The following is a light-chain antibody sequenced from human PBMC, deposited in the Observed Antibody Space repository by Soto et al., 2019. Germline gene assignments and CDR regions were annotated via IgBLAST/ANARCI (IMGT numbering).Light chain of an antibody. CDR1: QSVGNF. V-gene: IGKV3-11*01. CDR3: QQRSAWPLT. J-gene: IGKJ4*01. Sequence: EIVLTQSPATLSLSPGERATLSCRASQSVGNFIAWYQQKPGQAPRLLIYDTSNRFTGIPARFSGSGSGTDFTLSIHSLESEDSAVFYCQQRSAWPLTFGGGTRVEIK. CDR2: DTS.